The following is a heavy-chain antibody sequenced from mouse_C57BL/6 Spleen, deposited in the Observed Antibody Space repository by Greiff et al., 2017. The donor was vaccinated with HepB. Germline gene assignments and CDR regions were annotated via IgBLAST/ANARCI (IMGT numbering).Heavy chain of an antibody. J-gene: IGHJ2*01. CDR2: ISDGGSYT. CDR3: ARPYYGSTYFDY. CDR1: GFTFSSYA. Sequence: EVKVVESGGGLVKPGGSLKLSCAASGFTFSSYAMSWVRQTPEKRLEWVATISDGGSYTYYPDNVKGRFTISRDNAKNNLYLQMSHLKSEDTAMYYCARPYYGSTYFDYWGQGTTLTVSS. D-gene: IGHD1-1*01. V-gene: IGHV5-4*03.